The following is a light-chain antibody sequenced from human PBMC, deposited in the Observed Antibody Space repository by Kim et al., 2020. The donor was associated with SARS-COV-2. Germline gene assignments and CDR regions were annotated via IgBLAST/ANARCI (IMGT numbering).Light chain of an antibody. CDR1: QGISSA. CDR3: QQFNSYPRT. J-gene: IGKJ2*02. V-gene: IGKV1-13*02. CDR2: DAS. Sequence: AIQLTQSPSSLSASVGGRVTITCRASQGISSALAWYQQKRGKAPKLLIYDASSLESGVPSRFSGSGSGTDFTLTISSLQPEDFATYYCQQFNSYPRTFGQGTKLEIK.